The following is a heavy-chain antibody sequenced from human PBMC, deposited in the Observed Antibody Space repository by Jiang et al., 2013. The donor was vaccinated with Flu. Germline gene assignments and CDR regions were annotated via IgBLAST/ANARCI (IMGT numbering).Heavy chain of an antibody. D-gene: IGHD3-10*01. CDR2: ISYDGSNK. V-gene: IGHV3-30-3*01. CDR3: ARDGGSNYYYGMDV. Sequence: ASGFTFSSYAMHWVRQAPGKGLEWVAVISYDGSNKYYADSVKGRFTISRDNSKNTLYLQMNSLRAEDTAVYYCARDGGSNYYYGMDVWGQGTTVTVSS. CDR1: GFTFSSYA. J-gene: IGHJ6*02.